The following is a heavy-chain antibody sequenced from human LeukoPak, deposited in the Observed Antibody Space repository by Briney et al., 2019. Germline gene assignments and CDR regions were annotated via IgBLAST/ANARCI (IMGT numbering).Heavy chain of an antibody. CDR2: IKSKTDGGTT. CDR3: TTRPYYYDSSGYPNRDDAFDI. Sequence: GGSLRLSCAGSGFTFRSTWMNWVRQAPGKGLEWVGRIKSKTDGGTTDYAAPVKGRFTISRDDSKNTLYLQMNSLKTEDTAVYYCTTRPYYYDSSGYPNRDDAFDIWGQGTMVTVSS. CDR1: GFTFRSTW. D-gene: IGHD3-22*01. J-gene: IGHJ3*02. V-gene: IGHV3-15*07.